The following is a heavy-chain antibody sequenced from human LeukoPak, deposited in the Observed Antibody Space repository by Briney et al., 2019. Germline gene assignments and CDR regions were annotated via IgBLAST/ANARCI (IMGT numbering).Heavy chain of an antibody. CDR2: ISAYAGNT. V-gene: IGHV1-18*01. J-gene: IGHJ4*02. CDR3: ARDLGNRVATTPDH. CDR1: GYTFTSYG. Sequence: ASVKVSCKAYGYTFTSYGTTWVRQAPGQGPEWMGWISAYAGNTEYAQKFQGRVTMTTDTSTNTAYMELRSLGSDDTAVYYRARDLGNRVATTPDHWGQGTLVTVSS. D-gene: IGHD5-12*01.